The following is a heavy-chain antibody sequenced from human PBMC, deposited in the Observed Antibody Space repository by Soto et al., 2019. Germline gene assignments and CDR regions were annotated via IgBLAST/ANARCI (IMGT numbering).Heavy chain of an antibody. CDR3: ARGLAAADWFDP. D-gene: IGHD6-13*01. V-gene: IGHV4-34*01. Sequence: SETLSLTCAVYGGSFSGYYWSWIRQPPGKGLEWIGEINHSGSTNYNPPLKSRVTISVDTSKNQFSLKLSSVTAADTAVYYCARGLAAADWFDPWGQGTLVTVSS. CDR1: GGSFSGYY. CDR2: INHSGST. J-gene: IGHJ5*02.